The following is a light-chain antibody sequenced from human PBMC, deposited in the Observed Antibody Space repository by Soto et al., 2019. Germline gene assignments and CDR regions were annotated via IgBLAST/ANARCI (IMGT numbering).Light chain of an antibody. J-gene: IGKJ4*01. CDR2: DAS. CDR1: QGISSA. V-gene: IGKV1D-13*01. Sequence: AIQLTQSPSSLSASVGDRVTITCRTSQGISSALAWYQQKPGKAPKLLIYDASSLESGVPSRFSGSGSGTDFTLTISSLQPEDFATYYCQQFNNYPLLTFGGGTKVEIK. CDR3: QQFNNYPLLT.